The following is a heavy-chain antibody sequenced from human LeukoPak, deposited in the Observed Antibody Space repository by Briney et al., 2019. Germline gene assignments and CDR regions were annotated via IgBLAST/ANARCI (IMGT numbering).Heavy chain of an antibody. CDR3: ATWSDAWEFDS. CDR2: IKEDGSDK. CDR1: GFIFRKYW. D-gene: IGHD1-26*01. J-gene: IGHJ4*02. V-gene: IGHV3-7*05. Sequence: GGSLRLSCAAPGFIFRKYWMTWVRQAPGKGLEWVAHIKEDGSDKYYVDSVTGRFAISRDNTKNSLYLQMSSLKAEDTAVYYCATWSDAWEFDSWGQGTLVSVSS.